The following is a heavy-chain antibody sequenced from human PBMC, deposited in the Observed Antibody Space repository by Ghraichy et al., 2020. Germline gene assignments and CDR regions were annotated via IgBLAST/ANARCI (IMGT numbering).Heavy chain of an antibody. V-gene: IGHV3-21*01. CDR3: ARGYDGSGGYFDY. CDR2: LSSGGSYI. Sequence: GESLNISCAASGFTFNSYSMNWVRQAPGKGLEWVSSLSSGGSYIYYADSVKGRFTISRDNAKNSLYLHMNSLRAEDTAVYYCARGYDGSGGYFDYWGQGTLVTVSS. CDR1: GFTFNSYS. J-gene: IGHJ4*02. D-gene: IGHD3-22*01.